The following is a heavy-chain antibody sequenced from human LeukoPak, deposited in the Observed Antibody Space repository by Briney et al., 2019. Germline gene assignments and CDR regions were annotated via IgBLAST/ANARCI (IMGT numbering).Heavy chain of an antibody. Sequence: SVKVSCKASGGTFNSHVISWLRQAPGQGLEWMGGITPVFGTASYAEKFQGRVTITTDESTTTAYMEMSSLTSEDTAVYYCARGYYYGSESYWHTKWFDPWGQGTLVTVSS. CDR3: ARGYYYGSESYWHTKWFDP. J-gene: IGHJ5*02. CDR2: ITPVFGTA. V-gene: IGHV1-69*05. D-gene: IGHD3-10*01. CDR1: GGTFNSHV.